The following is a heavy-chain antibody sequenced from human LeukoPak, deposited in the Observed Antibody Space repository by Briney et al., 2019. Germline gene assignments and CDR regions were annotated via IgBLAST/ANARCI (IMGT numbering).Heavy chain of an antibody. CDR2: IRGDGRNK. V-gene: IGHV3-30*02. CDR3: YASDYAYHLRIDP. Sequence: PGGSLRLSCAAAGFSFSNFCMHWVRHAPGKGREWVAFIRGDGRNKYYADSVKGRLTTSRDNSKSTLSLQMNSVRPEDTAAYYCYASDYAYHLRIDPWGQGTLVTVSS. J-gene: IGHJ5*02. CDR1: GFSFSNFC. D-gene: IGHD2-2*01.